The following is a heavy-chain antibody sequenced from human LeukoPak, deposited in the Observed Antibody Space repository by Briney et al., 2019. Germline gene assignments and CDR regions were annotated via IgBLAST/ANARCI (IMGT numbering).Heavy chain of an antibody. CDR2: FNPENGNT. CDR3: ARADRCGGDCYDHYYYGMDV. Sequence: ASVKVSCKASGYSFVGYGITWVRQAPGQGLEWMGWFNPENGNTNYAQKVQGRVTMTADTSTSTSYMELRSLRSDDTAVYYCARADRCGGDCYDHYYYGMDVWGQGTTVTVSS. J-gene: IGHJ6*02. D-gene: IGHD2-21*02. V-gene: IGHV1-18*01. CDR1: GYSFVGYG.